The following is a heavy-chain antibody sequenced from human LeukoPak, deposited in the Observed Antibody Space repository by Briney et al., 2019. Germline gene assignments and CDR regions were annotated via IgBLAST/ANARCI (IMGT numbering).Heavy chain of an antibody. J-gene: IGHJ5*02. D-gene: IGHD3-10*01. V-gene: IGHV4-59*01. CDR1: GASITSSY. CDR2: IYYSGDV. CDR3: AKEGYGSGSYGWLDP. Sequence: SETLSLTCTVAGASITSSYWSWVRQTPGQGLEWIGHIYYSGDVNYNPSLKSRVSISLDTSLSQFSLKLRSLTPSDTAMYYCAKEGYGSGSYGWLDPWGQGTLVTVSS.